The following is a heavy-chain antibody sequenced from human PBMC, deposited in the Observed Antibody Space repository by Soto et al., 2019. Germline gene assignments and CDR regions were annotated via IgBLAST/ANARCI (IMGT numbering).Heavy chain of an antibody. J-gene: IGHJ4*02. CDR3: ARNGAYVVDS. D-gene: IGHD4-17*01. CDR2: ISHSEST. Sequence: SETLSLTCAVSGGSISRSHWWSWVRQPPGKGLEWIGEISHSESTNYNPSLKSRVTISADMSKNQFSLELTSVTAADTAVYYCARNGAYVVDSWGQGTLVTVSS. CDR1: GGSISRSHW. V-gene: IGHV4-4*02.